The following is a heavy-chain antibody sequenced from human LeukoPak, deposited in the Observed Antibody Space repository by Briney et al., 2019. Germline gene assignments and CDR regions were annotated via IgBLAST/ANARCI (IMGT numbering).Heavy chain of an antibody. V-gene: IGHV3-66*02. D-gene: IGHD2-15*01. J-gene: IGHJ3*02. CDR1: GFTVSSSY. CDR2: IYSGGST. Sequence: GGSLRLSCAASGFTVSSSYMSWVRQAPGKGLEWVSVIYSGGSTYYADSVKGRFTISRDNSKNTLYLQMNSLRAEDTAVYYCAREKLGYCSGGSCYPGLGAFDIWGQGTMVTVSS. CDR3: AREKLGYCSGGSCYPGLGAFDI.